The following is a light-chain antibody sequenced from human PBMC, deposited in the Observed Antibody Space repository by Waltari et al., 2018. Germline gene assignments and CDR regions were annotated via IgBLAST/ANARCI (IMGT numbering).Light chain of an antibody. Sequence: DIQMTQSPSSLSASVGARVTITCRASQTDTRYLNWYQQRPGKDPRLLIYATSNIQSGVPSRFSGSGSGTDFTLTISSLQPEDFATYYCQQTYSIPLTFGGGTSVEI. V-gene: IGKV1-39*01. CDR1: QTDTRY. J-gene: IGKJ4*01. CDR2: ATS. CDR3: QQTYSIPLT.